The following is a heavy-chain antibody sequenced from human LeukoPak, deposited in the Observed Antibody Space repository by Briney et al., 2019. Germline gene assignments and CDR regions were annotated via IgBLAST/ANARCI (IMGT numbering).Heavy chain of an antibody. Sequence: GESLKISCKGSGYSFASYWIGWVRQMPGKGLEWMGIIYPGDSDTRYSPSFQGQVTISADKSISTAYLQWSSLKASDTAMYYCARRRDCSGGSGYSVPRYNWFDPWGPGTLVTVSS. J-gene: IGHJ5*02. CDR3: ARRRDCSGGSGYSVPRYNWFDP. CDR1: GYSFASYW. D-gene: IGHD2-15*01. CDR2: IYPGDSDT. V-gene: IGHV5-51*01.